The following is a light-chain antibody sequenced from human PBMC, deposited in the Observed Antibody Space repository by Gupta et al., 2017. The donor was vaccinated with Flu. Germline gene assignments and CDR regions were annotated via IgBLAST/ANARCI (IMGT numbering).Light chain of an antibody. CDR3: QQRVNWPLT. CDR1: QSVNIY. V-gene: IGKV3-11*01. J-gene: IGKJ4*01. CDR2: DTS. Sequence: EIVLTQSPATLSLSPGERATPSCRASQSVNIYVAWYQQRPGQAPRLLIHDTSNRATDIPAKFRGSGSGTLFTLTISSLEPEDSAVYYCQQRVNWPLTFGGGTKVEI.